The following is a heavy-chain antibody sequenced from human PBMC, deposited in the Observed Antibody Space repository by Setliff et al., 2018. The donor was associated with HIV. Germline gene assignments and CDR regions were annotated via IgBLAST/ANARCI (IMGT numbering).Heavy chain of an antibody. D-gene: IGHD3-10*01. CDR2: VSVYNGNT. J-gene: IGHJ3*02. V-gene: IGHV1-18*04. CDR1: GYSFTFYG. CDR3: ATPGVGAGAFDI. Sequence: ASVNVSCKASGYSFTFYGLHWVRQAPGQGLEWMGWVSVYNGNTKYAENFQDRLTLTTDASTGTGFMELRGLRSDDTAVYYCATPGVGAGAFDIWGRGTMVTVSS.